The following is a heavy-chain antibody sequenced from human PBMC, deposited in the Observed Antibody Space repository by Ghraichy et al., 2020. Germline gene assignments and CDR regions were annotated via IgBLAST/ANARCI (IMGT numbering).Heavy chain of an antibody. Sequence: SETLSLTCTVSGGSISGYYWSWIRQPPGKGLECIGYIYYTGSTSYNPSLKSRVTISVETSRNQFSLKLNSVTAADTAFYYCARGDFYTSSSIGPLEWWGQGTLVTVSS. CDR1: GGSISGYY. CDR2: IYYTGST. V-gene: IGHV4-59*01. D-gene: IGHD6-6*01. CDR3: ARGDFYTSSSIGPLEW. J-gene: IGHJ4*02.